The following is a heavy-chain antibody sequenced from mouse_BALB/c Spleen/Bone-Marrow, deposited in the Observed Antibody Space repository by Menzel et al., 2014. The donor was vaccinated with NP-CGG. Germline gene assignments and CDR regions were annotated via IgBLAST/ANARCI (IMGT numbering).Heavy chain of an antibody. CDR3: ARHGGGSSLWYFDV. CDR1: GFAFSSYD. J-gene: IGHJ1*01. V-gene: IGHV5-9-3*01. D-gene: IGHD1-1*01. Sequence: EVQLQQSGGGLGKPGGSLKLSCAASGFAFSSYDMSWVRQTPEKRLEWVAIINSGGSDNYYPDSVKGRFTISRDNDKNTLYLQMSSLRSEDTSMYYCARHGGGSSLWYFDVLVAGTPVTASS. CDR2: INSGGSDN.